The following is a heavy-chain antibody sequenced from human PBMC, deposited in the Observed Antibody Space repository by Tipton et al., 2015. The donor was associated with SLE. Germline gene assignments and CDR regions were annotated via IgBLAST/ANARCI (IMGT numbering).Heavy chain of an antibody. J-gene: IGHJ4*02. CDR2: MYSSGRS. V-gene: IGHV4-39*07. Sequence: RFSNYWMNWVRQAPGKGLEWIGSMYSSGRSYYNPSLKNRITMSIDTSKKQFSLKLSSVTAADTAVYYCARRSGTVDFWGQGTLVTVSS. D-gene: IGHD1-7*01. CDR3: ARRSGTVDF. CDR1: RFSNY.